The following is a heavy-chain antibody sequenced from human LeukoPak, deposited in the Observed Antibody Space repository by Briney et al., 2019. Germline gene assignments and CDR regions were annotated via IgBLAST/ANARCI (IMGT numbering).Heavy chain of an antibody. CDR3: AGAPDRIRFDP. CDR2: IHPGGST. D-gene: IGHD1-14*01. J-gene: IGHJ5*02. Sequence: SETLSLTCAVYGGSLRADFWSWIRQPPGKGLEWIGDIHPGGSTKYNPSLESRVTISVDTSKNQFSLRLTSVTAADTAVYCCAGAPDRIRFDPWGQGALVTVSS. V-gene: IGHV4-34*01. CDR1: GGSLRADF.